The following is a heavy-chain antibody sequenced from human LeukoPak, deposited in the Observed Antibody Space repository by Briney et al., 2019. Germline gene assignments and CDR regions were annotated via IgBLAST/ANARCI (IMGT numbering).Heavy chain of an antibody. V-gene: IGHV1-18*01. CDR1: GYTFTSYG. CDR2: ISAYNGNT. Sequence: GASVKVPCKASGYTFTSYGISWVRQAPGQGLEWMGWISAYNGNTNYAQKLQGRVTMTTDTSTSTAYMELRSLRSDDTAVYYCARDAGTYYYDSSGYLYDYWGQGTLVTVSS. J-gene: IGHJ4*02. D-gene: IGHD3-22*01. CDR3: ARDAGTYYYDSSGYLYDY.